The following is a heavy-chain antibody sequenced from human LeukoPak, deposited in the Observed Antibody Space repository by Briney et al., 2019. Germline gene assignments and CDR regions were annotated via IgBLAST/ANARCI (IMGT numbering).Heavy chain of an antibody. J-gene: IGHJ4*02. CDR3: ARDAGSGWSSFDY. V-gene: IGHV6-1*01. CDR2: TYYRSKWYN. D-gene: IGHD6-19*01. CDR1: GDSVSSNSAA. Sequence: SQTLSLTCAISGDSVSSNSAAWNWIRQSPSRGLEWLERTYYRSKWYNDYAVSMKSRITINPDTSKDQLSLQLNSVTPEDTAVYYCARDAGSGWSSFDYWGQGTLVTVSS.